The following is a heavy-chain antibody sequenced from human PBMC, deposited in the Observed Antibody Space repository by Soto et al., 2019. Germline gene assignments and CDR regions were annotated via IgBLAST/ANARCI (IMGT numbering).Heavy chain of an antibody. D-gene: IGHD3-9*01. CDR2: FDPEDGET. CDR1: GYTLTELS. CDR3: ATPSAILTGYPRDYSYYGMDV. Sequence: ASVKVSCKVSGYTLTELSMHWVRQAPGKGLEWMGGFDPEDGETIYAQKFQGRVTMTEDTSTDTAYMELSSLRSEDTAVYYCATPSAILTGYPRDYSYYGMDVWGQGTTVTVSS. V-gene: IGHV1-24*01. J-gene: IGHJ6*02.